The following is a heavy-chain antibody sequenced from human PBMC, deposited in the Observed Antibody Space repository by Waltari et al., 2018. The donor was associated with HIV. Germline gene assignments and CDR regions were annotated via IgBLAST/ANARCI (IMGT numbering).Heavy chain of an antibody. D-gene: IGHD6-6*01. CDR3: ARDRYSSSVPWYYGMDV. V-gene: IGHV4-59*01. CDR1: GGSISSYY. Sequence: QVQLQESGPGLVKPSETLSLTCTVSGGSISSYYWSWIRQPPGKGLEWIGYIYYSGSTNYNPSLKSRVTISVDTSKNQFSRKLSSVTAADTAVYYCARDRYSSSVPWYYGMDVWGQGTTVTVSS. CDR2: IYYSGST. J-gene: IGHJ6*02.